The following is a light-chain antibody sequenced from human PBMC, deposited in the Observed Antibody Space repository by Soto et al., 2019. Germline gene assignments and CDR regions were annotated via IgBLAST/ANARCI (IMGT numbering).Light chain of an antibody. Sequence: EVVLTQSPGTLSLSPGGRATLSCRASQSASRRLAWYQQRPGQSPRLLISGASMRASGVPVRFIGSGSGTDFTLTITRLEPEDFEVYACQQCGGSPITFGLGTRLEI. CDR2: GAS. V-gene: IGKV3-20*01. CDR3: QQCGGSPIT. J-gene: IGKJ5*01. CDR1: QSASRR.